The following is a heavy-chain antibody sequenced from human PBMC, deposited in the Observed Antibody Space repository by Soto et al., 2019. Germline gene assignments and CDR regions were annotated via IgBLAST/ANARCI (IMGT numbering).Heavy chain of an antibody. CDR2: ISASSSSSTI. Sequence: GGSLRLSCAASGFTFSNYAMSWVRQAPGKGLEWVSGISASSSSSTIYYADSVKGRLTVSRDNAGNSLYLQMNSLRAEDTVVYYCASGRYASSSSEFDYWGQGALVTVSS. J-gene: IGHJ4*02. D-gene: IGHD3-16*01. V-gene: IGHV3-48*01. CDR3: ASGRYASSSSEFDY. CDR1: GFTFSNYA.